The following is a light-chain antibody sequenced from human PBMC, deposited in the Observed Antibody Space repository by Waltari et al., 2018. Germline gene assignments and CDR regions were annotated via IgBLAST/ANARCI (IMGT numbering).Light chain of an antibody. V-gene: IGKV4-1*01. CDR3: QQSYSTPWT. CDR2: WAS. J-gene: IGKJ1*01. CDR1: PSVLNRDTKKSY. Sequence: DIVMTQSPHSLAVSLAARATLPCCSIPSVLNRDTKKSYLAWYQQKSGQTPKLLIYWASTRESGVPDRFSGSGSGTDFTLTITSLQAEDVAVYYCQQSYSTPWTFGQGTKVEIK.